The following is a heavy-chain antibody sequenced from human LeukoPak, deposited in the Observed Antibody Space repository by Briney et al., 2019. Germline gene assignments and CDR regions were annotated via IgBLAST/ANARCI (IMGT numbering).Heavy chain of an antibody. D-gene: IGHD6-19*01. CDR3: ARRSGMAVAGAFDY. Sequence: GGTLRLSRAASGFTFSSYAMSWVRQAPGKGLEWVSVISGSGDTTNYADSVKGRFTISRDNSKNTLYLQMNSLRAEDTAVYYCARRSGMAVAGAFDYWGQGTLVTVSS. CDR2: ISGSGDTT. V-gene: IGHV3-23*01. J-gene: IGHJ4*02. CDR1: GFTFSSYA.